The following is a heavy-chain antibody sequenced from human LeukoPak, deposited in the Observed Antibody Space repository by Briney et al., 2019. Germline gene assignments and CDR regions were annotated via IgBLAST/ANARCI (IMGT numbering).Heavy chain of an antibody. CDR1: GFTFSSYA. CDR2: ISGSGGST. J-gene: IGHJ4*02. D-gene: IGHD4-17*01. V-gene: IGHV3-23*01. CDR3: AKDVGVYGDYRFDY. Sequence: GGSLTLSCAASGFTFSSYAMSWLRKATGKGLEWVSAISGSGGSTYYADSVKGRFTISRDNSKNTLYLQMNSLRAEDTAVYYCAKDVGVYGDYRFDYWGQGTLVTVSS.